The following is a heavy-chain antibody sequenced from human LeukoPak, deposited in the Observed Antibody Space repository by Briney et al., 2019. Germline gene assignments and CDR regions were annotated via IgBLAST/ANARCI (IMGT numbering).Heavy chain of an antibody. CDR1: GFTFSSYG. V-gene: IGHV3-30*02. CDR3: ARGVLPGSGWSYYYYYYYMDV. J-gene: IGHJ6*03. Sequence: PGGSLRLSCVASGFTFSSYGMHWVRQAPGKGLEWVAFIRYDGSNKYYADSVKGRFTISRDNSKNTLYLQMNSLRAEDTAVYYCARGVLPGSGWSYYYYYYYMDVWGKGTTVTVSS. CDR2: IRYDGSNK. D-gene: IGHD6-19*01.